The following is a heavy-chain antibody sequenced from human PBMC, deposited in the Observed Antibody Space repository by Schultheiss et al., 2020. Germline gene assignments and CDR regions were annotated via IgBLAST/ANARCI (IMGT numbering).Heavy chain of an antibody. CDR1: GFTFDDYA. V-gene: IGHV3-74*01. D-gene: IGHD6-19*01. CDR2: INSGGSST. CDR3: ARAPWAVAGTIGGMDV. Sequence: GESLKISCAASGFTFDDYAMHWVRQAPGKGLEWVSRINSGGSSTTYADSVKGRFTISRDNAKNSLYLQMNSLRAEDTAVYYCARAPWAVAGTIGGMDVWGQGTTVTVSS. J-gene: IGHJ6*02.